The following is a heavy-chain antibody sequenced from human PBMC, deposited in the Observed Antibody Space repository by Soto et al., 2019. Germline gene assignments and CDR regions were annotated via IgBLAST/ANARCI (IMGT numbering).Heavy chain of an antibody. V-gene: IGHV4-31*03. D-gene: IGHD3-3*01. Sequence: QVQLQESGPGLVKPSQTLSLTCTVSGGSISSGGYYWSWIRQHPGKGLEWIGYIYYSGSTYYNPSLQSRVTISVDTSKNQFSLKLSSVTAADTAVYYCARESYDFWSGYRRKTYYMDVWGKGTTVTVSS. CDR2: IYYSGST. CDR3: ARESYDFWSGYRRKTYYMDV. CDR1: GGSISSGGYY. J-gene: IGHJ6*03.